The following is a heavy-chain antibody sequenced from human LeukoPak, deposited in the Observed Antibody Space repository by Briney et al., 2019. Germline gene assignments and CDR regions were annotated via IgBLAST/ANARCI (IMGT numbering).Heavy chain of an antibody. CDR2: ISAYNGNT. CDR3: ARDLSMVRGVIKNYMDV. D-gene: IGHD3-10*01. J-gene: IGHJ6*03. V-gene: IGHV1-18*01. CDR1: GYTFTSYG. Sequence: VASVKVSCKASGYTFTSYGISWVRQAPGQGLEWMGWISAYNGNTNYAQKLQGRVTMTTDTSTSTAYMELRSLRSDDTAVYYCARDLSMVRGVIKNYMDVWGKGTTVTVSS.